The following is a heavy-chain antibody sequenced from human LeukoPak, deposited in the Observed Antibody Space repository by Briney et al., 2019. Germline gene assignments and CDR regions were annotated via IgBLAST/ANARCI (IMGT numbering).Heavy chain of an antibody. V-gene: IGHV4-30-4*01. CDR3: ARARNPHSGYECFDY. CDR1: GGSISSGDYY. CDR2: IYYSGST. Sequence: SQTLSLTSTVSGGSISSGDYYWSWIRQPPGKGLEWIGYIYYSGSTHYNPSLKSRVTISVDTSKNQFSLKLSSVTAADTAVYYCARARNPHSGYECFDYWGQGTLVTVSS. D-gene: IGHD5-12*01. J-gene: IGHJ4*02.